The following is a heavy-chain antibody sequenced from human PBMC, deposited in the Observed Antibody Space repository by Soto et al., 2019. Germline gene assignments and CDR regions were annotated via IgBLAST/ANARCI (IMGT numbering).Heavy chain of an antibody. J-gene: IGHJ4*02. CDR1: GYSFMKYG. CDR3: ARGASVLIPAAQPSRFDS. V-gene: IGHV1-18*01. CDR2: ISPYSGYT. Sequence: ASVKVSCKGFGYSFMKYGINWVRQAPGQGLEWVGWISPYSGYTHSAQKFHGRLTLTTDTAASTAYMELRILRSADTALYYCARGASVLIPAAQPSRFDSWGQGTLVTVSS. D-gene: IGHD2-2*01.